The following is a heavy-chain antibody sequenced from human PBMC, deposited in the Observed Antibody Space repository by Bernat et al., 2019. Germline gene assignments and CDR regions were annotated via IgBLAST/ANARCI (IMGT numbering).Heavy chain of an antibody. V-gene: IGHV3-30-3*01. CDR3: ARGSGTFDY. CDR2: ISYDGSNK. D-gene: IGHD1/OR15-1a*01. CDR1: GFTFSSYA. Sequence: QVQLVESGGGVVQPGRSLRLSCAASGFTFSSYAMHLVRQAPGKGLEWVAVISYDGSNKYYADSVKGRFTISRDNSKNTLYLQMNSLRAEDTAVYYCARGSGTFDYWGQGTLVTVSS. J-gene: IGHJ4*02.